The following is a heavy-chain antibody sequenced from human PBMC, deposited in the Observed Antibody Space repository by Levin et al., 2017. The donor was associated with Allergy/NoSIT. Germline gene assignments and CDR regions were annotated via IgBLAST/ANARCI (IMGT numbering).Heavy chain of an antibody. CDR2: IWYDGGSK. J-gene: IGHJ4*02. V-gene: IGHV3-33*01. CDR3: AREKGYCSGANCYGYFDY. Sequence: PGGSLRLSCAASGFTFSTYGMHWVRQAPGKGLEWVAVIWYDGGSKYYEDSVKGRFTISRDNSKNTLYLQMNSLRAEDTAVYYCAREKGYCSGANCYGYFDYWGQGTLVTVSS. D-gene: IGHD2-15*01. CDR1: GFTFSTYG.